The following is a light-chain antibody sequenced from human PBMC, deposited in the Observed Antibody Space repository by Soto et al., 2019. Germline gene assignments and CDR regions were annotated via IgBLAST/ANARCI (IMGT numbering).Light chain of an antibody. CDR3: KEYASLPLT. J-gene: IGKJ4*01. V-gene: IGKV3-20*01. CDR2: GAS. CDR1: QSVNNNF. Sequence: EIVLTQSPGPLSLSPGEGATLACRASQSVNNNFLAWYQQKPGKAPSLLIYGASSRATGIPDRFSVSGSGTDFTLTISRLEPNDFAGSYCKEYASLPLTFGGGSKVDIK.